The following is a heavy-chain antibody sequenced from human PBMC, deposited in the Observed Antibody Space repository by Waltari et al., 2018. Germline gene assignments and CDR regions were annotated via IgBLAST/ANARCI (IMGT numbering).Heavy chain of an antibody. CDR3: ARRRYTDAFDI. CDR2: ISYDGSNK. V-gene: IGHV3-30-3*01. CDR1: GFTFSTYT. D-gene: IGHD1-1*01. J-gene: IGHJ3*02. Sequence: QVQLVESGGGVVQPGRSLRLSCAASGFTFSTYTMHWVRQAPGKGLEWVGVISYDGSNKYYADSVKGRFTISRDNAKNSLYLQMNSLRAEDTAVYYCARRRYTDAFDIWGQGTMVTVSS.